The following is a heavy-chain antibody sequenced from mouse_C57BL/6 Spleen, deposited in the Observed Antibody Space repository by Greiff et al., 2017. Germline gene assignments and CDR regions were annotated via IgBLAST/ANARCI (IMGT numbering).Heavy chain of an antibody. CDR3: ARDNDYYDSSYYFDY. Sequence: EVKVEESGGGLVKPGGSLKLSCAASGFTFSSYAMSWVRQTPEKRLEWVATISDGGSYTYYPDNVKGRFTNSRDNAKNNLYLQMSHLKSEDTAMYYCARDNDYYDSSYYFDYWGQGTTLTVYS. CDR1: GFTFSSYA. J-gene: IGHJ2*01. CDR2: ISDGGSYT. V-gene: IGHV5-4*01. D-gene: IGHD1-1*01.